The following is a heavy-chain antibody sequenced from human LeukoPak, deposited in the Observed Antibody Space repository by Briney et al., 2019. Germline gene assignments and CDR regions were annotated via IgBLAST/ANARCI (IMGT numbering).Heavy chain of an antibody. Sequence: ASVKVSCKASGYTFTSYYMHWVRQAPGQGLEWMGIINPSGGSRSYAQKFQGRVTMTRDTSTSTVYMELSSLRSEDTAVYYCARDLGYCSGGSCYQTTYFDYWGQGTLVTVSS. CDR2: INPSGGSR. CDR1: GYTFTSYY. V-gene: IGHV1-46*01. CDR3: ARDLGYCSGGSCYQTTYFDY. J-gene: IGHJ4*02. D-gene: IGHD2-15*01.